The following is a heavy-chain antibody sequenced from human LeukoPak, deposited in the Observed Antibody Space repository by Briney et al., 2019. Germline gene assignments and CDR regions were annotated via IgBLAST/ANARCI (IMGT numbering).Heavy chain of an antibody. J-gene: IGHJ5*02. V-gene: IGHV4-39*07. CDR3: ARGAAQLLYGRWFDP. CDR1: GGSISSSSYY. Sequence: SETLSLTCTVSGGSISSSSYYWGWIRQPPGKGLEWIGSIYYSGSTYYNPSLKSRVTISVDTSKNQFSLKLSSVTAADTAVYYCARGAAQLLYGRWFDPWGQGTLVTVSS. CDR2: IYYSGST. D-gene: IGHD2-2*02.